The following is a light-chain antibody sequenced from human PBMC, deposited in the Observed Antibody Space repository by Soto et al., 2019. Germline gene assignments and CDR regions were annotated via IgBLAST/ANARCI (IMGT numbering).Light chain of an antibody. V-gene: IGLV2-14*01. J-gene: IGLJ1*01. CDR3: SSYTSSSNYV. CDR1: SSDVGNYNY. CDR2: EVS. Sequence: QSVLPQPASVSGSPGQSITISCTGTSSDVGNYNYVSWYQQHPAKAPKLMIFEVSNRPSGISSRFSGSKSGNTASLTISGLQAEDEADYYCSSYTSSSNYVFGTGTKV.